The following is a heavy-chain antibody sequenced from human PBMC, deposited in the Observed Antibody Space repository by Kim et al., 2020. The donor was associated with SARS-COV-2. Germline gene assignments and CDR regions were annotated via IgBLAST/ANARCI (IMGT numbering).Heavy chain of an antibody. V-gene: IGHV3-13*04. J-gene: IGHJ6*02. CDR3: ARAGSSYYYYYGMDV. D-gene: IGHD7-27*01. Sequence: GGSLRLSCAASGFTFSSYDMHWVRQATGKGLEWVSAIGTAGDTYYPGSVKGRFTISRENAKNSLYLQMNSLRAGDTAVYYCARAGSSYYYYYGMDVWGQGTTVTVSS. CDR1: GFTFSSYD. CDR2: IGTAGDT.